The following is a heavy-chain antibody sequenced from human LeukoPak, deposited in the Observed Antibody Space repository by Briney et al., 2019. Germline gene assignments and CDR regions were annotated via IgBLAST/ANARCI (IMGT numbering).Heavy chain of an antibody. CDR3: AKALSHGLGESGNYYYYGMDV. Sequence: PGGSLRLSCAASGFTFSSYGMHWVRQAPGKGLEWVAVISYDGSNKYYADSVKGRFTISRDNSKNTLYLQMNSLRAEDTAVYYCAKALSHGLGESGNYYYYGMDVWGQGTTVTVSS. J-gene: IGHJ6*02. CDR1: GFTFSSYG. CDR2: ISYDGSNK. V-gene: IGHV3-30*18. D-gene: IGHD3-16*01.